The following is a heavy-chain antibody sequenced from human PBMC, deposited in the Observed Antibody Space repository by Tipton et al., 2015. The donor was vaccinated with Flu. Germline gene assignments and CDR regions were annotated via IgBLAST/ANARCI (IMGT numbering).Heavy chain of an antibody. CDR1: GGSFSSYH. J-gene: IGHJ2*01. D-gene: IGHD3-22*01. CDR2: IFYSGST. CDR3: AREHFYDADLLDWYIDL. Sequence: TLSLTCTVSGGSFSSYHWSWIRQSPVKGLEWIGYIFYSGSTNYNPSLKSRVTISVDTSKNQFSLKLSSVTAADTAVYYCAREHFYDADLLDWYIDLWGRGTLVTVSS. V-gene: IGHV4-59*01.